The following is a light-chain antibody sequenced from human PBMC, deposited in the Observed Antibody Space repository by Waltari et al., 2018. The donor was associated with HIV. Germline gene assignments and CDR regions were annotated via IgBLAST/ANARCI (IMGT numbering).Light chain of an antibody. J-gene: IGLJ3*02. CDR2: GYS. Sequence: QSVVRQPPSESGAPGQRVTISCTGSRPNTGAGYEVPWYQQLPGAAPQLLIFGYSNRPSGVPYRFSGSKSGTSASLAISGLQAEDEADYYCQSYDSSLSAWVFGGGTKLTVL. CDR3: QSYDSSLSAWV. CDR1: RPNTGAGYE. V-gene: IGLV1-40*01.